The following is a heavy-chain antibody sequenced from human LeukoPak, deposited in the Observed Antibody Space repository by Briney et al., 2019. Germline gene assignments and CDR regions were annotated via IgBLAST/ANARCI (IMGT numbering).Heavy chain of an antibody. Sequence: GGSLRLSCAASGFTFSDYYMSWIRQAPGKGLEWVSYISSSGSTIYYADSVKGRFAISRDNAKNSLYLQMNSLRAEDTAVYYCAAAGALTLFDYWGQGTLVTVSS. CDR1: GFTFSDYY. CDR3: AAAGALTLFDY. CDR2: ISSSGSTI. D-gene: IGHD6-13*01. V-gene: IGHV3-11*01. J-gene: IGHJ4*02.